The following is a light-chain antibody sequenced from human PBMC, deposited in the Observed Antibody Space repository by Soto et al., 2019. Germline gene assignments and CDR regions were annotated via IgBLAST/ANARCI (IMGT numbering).Light chain of an antibody. J-gene: IGKJ4*01. CDR1: QGISSY. Sequence: DIQLTQSPSFLSASVGDRVTIACRASQGISSYLAWYQQKPGKAPKLLIYVASTLQSGVPSRFSGSGSGTEFTLTISSLQPADFATYYCQQDNNYPLTFGGGTKVEIK. CDR2: VAS. V-gene: IGKV1-9*01. CDR3: QQDNNYPLT.